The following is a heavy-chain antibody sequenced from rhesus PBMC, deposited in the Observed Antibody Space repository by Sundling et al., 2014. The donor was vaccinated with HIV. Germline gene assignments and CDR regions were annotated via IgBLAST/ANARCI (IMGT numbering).Heavy chain of an antibody. J-gene: IGHJ4*01. D-gene: IGHD6-37*01. V-gene: IGHV3S42*01. CDR2: ISSGGGSA. CDR3: AKGGLGGWFGFDY. Sequence: EVQLVESGGGLVQPGGSLRLSCAASGFTFSSYGMYWVRQAPGKGLEWISDISSGGGSAYYADSVKGRFTISRDNSKNTLSLQMNSLRTEDTAVYYCAKGGLGGWFGFDYWGQGVLVTVSS. CDR1: GFTFSSYG.